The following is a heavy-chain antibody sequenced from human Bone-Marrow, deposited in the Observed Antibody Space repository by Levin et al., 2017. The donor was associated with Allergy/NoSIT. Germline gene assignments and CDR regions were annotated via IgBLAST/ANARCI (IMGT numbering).Heavy chain of an antibody. D-gene: IGHD3-22*01. J-gene: IGHJ6*02. V-gene: IGHV1-2*04. Sequence: GASVKVSCKASGYNFIGYYLHWVRQAPGQGLEWMGWINPNTGETKYAQTFQDWVTLTRDTSISTAYMELRRLRFDDTALYYCARDSRLYDSSGFSPGMDVWGQGTTVTVSS. CDR1: GYNFIGYY. CDR2: INPNTGET. CDR3: ARDSRLYDSSGFSPGMDV.